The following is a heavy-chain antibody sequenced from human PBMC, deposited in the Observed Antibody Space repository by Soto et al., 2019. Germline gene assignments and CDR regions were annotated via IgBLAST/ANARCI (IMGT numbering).Heavy chain of an antibody. D-gene: IGHD5-18*01. V-gene: IGHV3-7*01. Sequence: GGSLRLSCAASGFTFSSYWMSWVRQAPGKGLGRVANIKQDGSEKYYVDSVKGRFTISRDNAKNSLYLQMNSLRAADTTVYYCARGGRDIQLWYYYYYGMDVWGQGTTVPSP. CDR2: IKQDGSEK. J-gene: IGHJ6*02. CDR3: ARGGRDIQLWYYYYYGMDV. CDR1: GFTFSSYW.